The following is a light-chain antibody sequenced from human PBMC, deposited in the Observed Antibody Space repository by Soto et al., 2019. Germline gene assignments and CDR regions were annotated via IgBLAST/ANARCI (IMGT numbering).Light chain of an antibody. CDR3: QQRSNWPPVT. CDR1: QSINRH. V-gene: IGKV3-11*01. Sequence: EIVLTQSPATLSFSPGERATLSCRASQSINRHLAWYRQKPGQAPRLLIYDASNRATGIPARFSGSGSGTDFTLTISSPEPEDFGVYYCQQRSNWPPVTFGGGTKVDIK. CDR2: DAS. J-gene: IGKJ4*01.